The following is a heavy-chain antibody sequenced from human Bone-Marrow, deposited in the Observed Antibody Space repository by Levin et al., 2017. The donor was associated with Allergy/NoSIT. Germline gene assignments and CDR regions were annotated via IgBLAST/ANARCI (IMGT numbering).Heavy chain of an antibody. D-gene: IGHD5-12*01. Sequence: GESLKISCAASGFTFSTYSMNWVRQAPGKGLECISFISNSGSLIYYADSVKGRITISRDNAKNSLYLQMNSLRDEDTAVYYCARDTGSAYESTAGPDYWGQGTLVTVSS. V-gene: IGHV3-48*02. CDR2: ISNSGSLI. CDR1: GFTFSTYS. CDR3: ARDTGSAYESTAGPDY. J-gene: IGHJ4*02.